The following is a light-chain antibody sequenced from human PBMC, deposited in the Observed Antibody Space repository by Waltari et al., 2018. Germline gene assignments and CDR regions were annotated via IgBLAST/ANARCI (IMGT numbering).Light chain of an antibody. CDR1: QSVSSH. CDR3: QQYYNWPPWT. J-gene: IGKJ1*01. V-gene: IGKV3-15*01. CDR2: VAF. Sequence: ETVMTQSPATLSVSPGERATLSCTASQSVSSHLAWYQQKPGQPPRLLIYVAFTRATDVPARFSGSGSGTEFTLIISSLQSEDFAVYYCQQYYNWPPWTFGQGTKVEIK.